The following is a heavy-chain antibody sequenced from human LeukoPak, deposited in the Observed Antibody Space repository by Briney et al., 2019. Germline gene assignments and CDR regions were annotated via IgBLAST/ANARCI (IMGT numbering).Heavy chain of an antibody. D-gene: IGHD2/OR15-2a*01. CDR3: AKDSQKTISRNNWFDP. V-gene: IGHV3-30*18. CDR2: ISYDGSNK. CDR1: GFTFADYD. J-gene: IGHJ5*02. Sequence: GGSLRLSCAASGFTFADYDMSWVRQAPGKGLEWVAIISYDGSNKYYGDSVKGRFTISRDNSKNTLYLQMNSLRAEDTAVYYCAKDSQKTISRNNWFDPWGQGTLVTVSS.